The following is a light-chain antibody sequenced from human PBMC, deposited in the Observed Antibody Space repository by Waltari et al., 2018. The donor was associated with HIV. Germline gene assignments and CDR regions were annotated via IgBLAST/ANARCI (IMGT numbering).Light chain of an antibody. Sequence: QLALTQSPSASASLGASVRLTCTLSSGQSSYSIAWPQQQPEKGPRFLMRLNSDGSHTRGDGIPDRFSGSASGAERYLTISSLQSEDEADYYCQSWDNGVRVFGGGTKLTVL. CDR1: SGQSSYS. CDR2: LNSDGSH. V-gene: IGLV4-69*01. J-gene: IGLJ3*02. CDR3: QSWDNGVRV.